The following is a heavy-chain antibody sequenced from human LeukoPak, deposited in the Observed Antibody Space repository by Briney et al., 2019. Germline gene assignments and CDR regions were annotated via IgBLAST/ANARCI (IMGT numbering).Heavy chain of an antibody. CDR3: ARRWYDSSGYSRHFDY. J-gene: IGHJ4*02. V-gene: IGHV5-51*01. Sequence: GESLKISCQASGYSFSSYWIAWGRHMPGKGLEWMGIIYPGDSDTKYSPSFDGQVTISADKSTSTTYLQWSSLRASDTAIYYCARRWYDSSGYSRHFDYWGQGTLVTVPS. D-gene: IGHD3-22*01. CDR2: IYPGDSDT. CDR1: GYSFSSYW.